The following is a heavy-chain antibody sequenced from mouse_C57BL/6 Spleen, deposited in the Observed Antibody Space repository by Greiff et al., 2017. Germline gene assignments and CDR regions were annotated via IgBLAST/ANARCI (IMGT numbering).Heavy chain of an antibody. J-gene: IGHJ3*01. CDR2: ISSGGDYI. D-gene: IGHD2-5*01. CDR1: GFTFSSYA. Sequence: DVQLVESGEGLVKPGGSLKLSCAASGFTFSSYAMSWVRQTPEKRLEWVAYISSGGDYIYYADTVKGRFTISRDNARNTLYLQMSSLKSEDTAMYYCTRKGYSNYECAYWGQGTLVTVSA. V-gene: IGHV5-9-1*02. CDR3: TRKGYSNYECAY.